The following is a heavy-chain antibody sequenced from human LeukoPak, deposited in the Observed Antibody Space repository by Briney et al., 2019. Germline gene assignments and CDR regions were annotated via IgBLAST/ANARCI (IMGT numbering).Heavy chain of an antibody. J-gene: IGHJ4*02. D-gene: IGHD2-15*01. CDR1: GFTFSSYA. CDR2: ISGDGSTT. CDR3: ATPGGYCGGGSCYHY. Sequence: GGSLRLSCAASGFTFSSYAMSWVRQAPGKGLEWVSAISGDGSTTSYADSVKGRFTISRDNAKYTLYLQMSGLRAEDTAVYYCATPGGYCGGGSCYHYWGQGTLVTVSS. V-gene: IGHV3-74*01.